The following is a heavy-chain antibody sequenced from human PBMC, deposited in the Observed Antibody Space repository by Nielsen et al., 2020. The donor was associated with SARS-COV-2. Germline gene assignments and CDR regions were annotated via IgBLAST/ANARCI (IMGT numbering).Heavy chain of an antibody. J-gene: IGHJ3*02. CDR3: ARDRNPSSLEWLRYQSPDAFDI. Sequence: WVRQAPGQGLEWMGGIIPIFGTANYAQKFQGRVTITADESTSTAYMELRSLRSDDTAVYYCARDRNPSSLEWLRYQSPDAFDIWGQGTMVTVSS. CDR2: IIPIFGTA. V-gene: IGHV1-69*01. D-gene: IGHD3-3*01.